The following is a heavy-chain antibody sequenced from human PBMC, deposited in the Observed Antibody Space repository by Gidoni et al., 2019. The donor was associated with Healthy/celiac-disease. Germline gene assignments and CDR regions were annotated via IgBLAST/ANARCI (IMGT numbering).Heavy chain of an antibody. Sequence: EVQLVESGGGLVQPGRSLRLSCTASGFTFGDYAMGWFRQAPGKGLEWVGFIRSKAYGGTTEYAASVKGRFTISRDDSKSIAYLQMNSLKTEDTAVYYCTRSYYYDSSGLVDYWGQGTLVTVSS. CDR2: IRSKAYGGTT. V-gene: IGHV3-49*03. D-gene: IGHD3-22*01. CDR1: GFTFGDYA. CDR3: TRSYYYDSSGLVDY. J-gene: IGHJ4*02.